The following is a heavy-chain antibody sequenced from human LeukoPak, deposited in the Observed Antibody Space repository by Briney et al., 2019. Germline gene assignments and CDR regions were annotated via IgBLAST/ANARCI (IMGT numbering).Heavy chain of an antibody. J-gene: IGHJ4*02. CDR2: ISSSGTTV. CDR1: GFTFRDYE. D-gene: IGHD1-14*01. CDR3: AAKEGTQSDFDY. V-gene: IGHV3-48*03. Sequence: PGGSLRLSCAASGFTFRDYEMNWARQAPGKGLEWVAYISSSGTTVYYPDSVKGRFYISRDNAKNLLYLQMNSLRAEDTAVYFCAAKEGTQSDFDYWGQGTLVTVSS.